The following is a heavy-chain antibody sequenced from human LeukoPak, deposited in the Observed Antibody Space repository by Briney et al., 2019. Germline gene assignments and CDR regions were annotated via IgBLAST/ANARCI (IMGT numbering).Heavy chain of an antibody. J-gene: IGHJ3*02. CDR3: ARAGVLVVTANAFDI. CDR1: GGTFSSYA. Sequence: ASVKVSCKASGGTFSSYAISRVRQAPGQGLEWMGGIIPIFGTANYAQKFQGRVTITADESTSTAYMELSSLRSEDTAVYYCARAGVLVVTANAFDIWGQGTMVTVSS. V-gene: IGHV1-69*13. D-gene: IGHD2-21*02. CDR2: IIPIFGTA.